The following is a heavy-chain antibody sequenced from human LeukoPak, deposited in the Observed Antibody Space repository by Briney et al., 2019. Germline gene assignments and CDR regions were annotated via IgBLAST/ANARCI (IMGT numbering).Heavy chain of an antibody. Sequence: ASVKVSCKVSGYTLTELSMHWVRQAPGKGLEWMGGFDPEDGETIYAQKFQGRVTMTRDTSTSTAYMELSSQRSEDIDVYYCARRYCSSTSCYNDINWFDPWGQGTLVTVSS. CDR1: GYTLTELS. D-gene: IGHD2-2*02. V-gene: IGHV1-24*01. CDR2: FDPEDGET. CDR3: ARRYCSSTSCYNDINWFDP. J-gene: IGHJ5*02.